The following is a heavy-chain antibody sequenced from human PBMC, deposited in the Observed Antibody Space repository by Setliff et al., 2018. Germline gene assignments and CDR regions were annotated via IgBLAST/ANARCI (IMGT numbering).Heavy chain of an antibody. CDR1: GDSISSSSYY. Sequence: PSETLSLTCIVSGDSISSSSYYWGWIRQPPGKGLEWIGSINYSGITYYSPSLKSRVIVSVDTSKNQFSLKLSSVTAADTAVYYCARLPGYCNGGNCYGYYTFDIWGQGTMVTVSS. CDR2: INYSGIT. V-gene: IGHV4-39*01. D-gene: IGHD2-15*01. CDR3: ARLPGYCNGGNCYGYYTFDI. J-gene: IGHJ3*02.